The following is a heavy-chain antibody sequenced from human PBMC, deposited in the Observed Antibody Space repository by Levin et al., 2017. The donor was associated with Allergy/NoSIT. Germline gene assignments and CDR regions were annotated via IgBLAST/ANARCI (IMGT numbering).Heavy chain of an antibody. CDR1: GDSIISGHYY. D-gene: IGHD2-8*02. V-gene: IGHV4-31*03. CDR2: IYYSGPT. CDR3: TRVRNAGGRGWFDS. J-gene: IGHJ5*01. Sequence: SETLSLTCTVSGDSIISGHYYWSWIRQNPGKGLEWIGHIYYSGPTYYNPSLKSRVSISVDTSKNQFSLKLNSVTAADTAVYYCTRVRNAGGRGWFDSWGQGALVTVSS.